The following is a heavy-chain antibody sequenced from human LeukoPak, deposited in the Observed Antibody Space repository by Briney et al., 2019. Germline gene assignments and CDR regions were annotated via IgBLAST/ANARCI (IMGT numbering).Heavy chain of an antibody. D-gene: IGHD6-6*01. CDR1: GYTFTNYA. V-gene: IGHV1-3*01. CDR2: INAGNGNT. J-gene: IGHJ5*02. CDR3: ARARIAATSHWFDP. Sequence: ASVKVSCKASGYTFTNYAMHWVRQAPGQRLEWMGWINAGNGNTKYSQKFQGRVTITRDTSASTAYMELSSLRSEDTAVYYCARARIAATSHWFDPWGQGTLVTVPS.